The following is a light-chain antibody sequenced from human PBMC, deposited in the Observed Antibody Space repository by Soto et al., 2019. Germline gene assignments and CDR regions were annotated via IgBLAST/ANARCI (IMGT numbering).Light chain of an antibody. CDR2: EVS. CDR3: SSYTSTSTLI. J-gene: IGLJ1*01. CDR1: SSDVGGYNY. V-gene: IGLV2-14*01. Sequence: QSVLTQPASVSGSPGQLITISCTVTSSDVGGYNYVSWYQQHPGKAPKLMIYEVSNRPSGVSNRFSGSKFGNTASLTISGLQAEDEADYYCSSYTSTSTLIFGIGTKVTVL.